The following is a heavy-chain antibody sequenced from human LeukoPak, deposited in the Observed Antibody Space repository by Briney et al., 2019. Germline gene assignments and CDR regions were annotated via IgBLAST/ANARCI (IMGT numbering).Heavy chain of an antibody. CDR1: GGSISPFY. J-gene: IGHJ3*02. CDR3: TTHSSPNSGVFDI. CDR2: IYYSGTT. D-gene: IGHD6-19*01. V-gene: IGHV4-59*01. Sequence: SESLSLTCTVSGGSISPFYWSWIRQPPGKGLEWIGYIYYSGTTNFNSSLKSRVTIAVDTSKNQFSLKLNSVTAADTAVYYCTTHSSPNSGVFDIWGQGTMVTVSS.